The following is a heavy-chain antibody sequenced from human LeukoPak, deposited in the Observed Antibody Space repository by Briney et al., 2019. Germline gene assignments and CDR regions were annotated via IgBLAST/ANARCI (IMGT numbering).Heavy chain of an antibody. V-gene: IGHV4-59*01. Sequence: SETLSLTCTVSGGSISSYDWSWIRQPPGPGQEWIVYIYYSGGTNYNPSLKSRVTISVDTSKNQFSLKLNSVTAADTALYYCARVGVPGSFDYWGQGTLVTVSS. CDR2: IYYSGGT. CDR1: GGSISSYD. CDR3: ARVGVPGSFDY. J-gene: IGHJ4*02. D-gene: IGHD3-3*01.